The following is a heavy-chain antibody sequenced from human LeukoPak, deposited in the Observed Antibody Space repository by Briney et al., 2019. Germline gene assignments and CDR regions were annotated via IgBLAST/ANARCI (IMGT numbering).Heavy chain of an antibody. V-gene: IGHV1-18*04. CDR3: ATDPVVLVAAKVAENWFDP. Sequence: ASVKVSCKASGYTVTSYGISWVRQAPGQGLEWMGWISAYNGNTNYAQKLQGRVTMTTDTSTSTAYMELRSLRSDDTAVYYCATDPVVLVAAKVAENWFDPWGQGTLVTVSS. CDR2: ISAYNGNT. CDR1: GYTVTSYG. J-gene: IGHJ5*02. D-gene: IGHD2-15*01.